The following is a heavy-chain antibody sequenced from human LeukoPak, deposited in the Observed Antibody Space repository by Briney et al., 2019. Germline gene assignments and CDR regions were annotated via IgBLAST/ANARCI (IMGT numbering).Heavy chain of an antibody. CDR1: GFTVSSNY. J-gene: IGHJ5*02. D-gene: IGHD1-14*01. CDR2: ISGSGGST. Sequence: RGSLRLSCAASGFTVSSNYMSWVRQAPGKGLEWVSAISGSGGSTYYADSVKGRFTISRDNSKNTLYLQMNSLRAEDTAVYYCAKDSEGFDPWGQGTLVTVSS. CDR3: AKDSEGFDP. V-gene: IGHV3-23*01.